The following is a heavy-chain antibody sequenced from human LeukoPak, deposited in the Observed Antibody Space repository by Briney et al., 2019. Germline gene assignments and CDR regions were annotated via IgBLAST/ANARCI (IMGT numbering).Heavy chain of an antibody. Sequence: ASVKVSCKVSGYTLTGLSIHWVRQAPGKGLEWMGGFDPEAGETIYTQKFQNRATLTEDTSTDTAYMELSSLRSDDTAMFYCAAVPSSWSTLLSFWGQGTLVTVSS. CDR1: GYTLTGLS. CDR2: FDPEAGET. CDR3: AAVPSSWSTLLSF. V-gene: IGHV1-24*01. D-gene: IGHD6-13*01. J-gene: IGHJ4*02.